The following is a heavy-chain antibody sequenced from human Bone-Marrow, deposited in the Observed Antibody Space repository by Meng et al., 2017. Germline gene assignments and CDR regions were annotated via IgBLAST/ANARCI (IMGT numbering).Heavy chain of an antibody. CDR1: GGSISSSSYY. CDR3: ARVASTTEIYYYYYYGMDV. J-gene: IGHJ6*02. Sequence: SETLSLTCTVSGGSISSSSYYWGWIRQPPGKGLEWIGSIYYSGSTYYNPSLKSRVTISVDTSKNQFSLKLSSVTAADTAVYYCARVASTTEIYYYYYYGMDVWGQGTTVTV. V-gene: IGHV4-39*07. D-gene: IGHD4-17*01. CDR2: IYYSGST.